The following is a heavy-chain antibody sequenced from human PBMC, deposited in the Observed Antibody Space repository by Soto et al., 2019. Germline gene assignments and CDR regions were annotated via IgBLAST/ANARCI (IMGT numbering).Heavy chain of an antibody. V-gene: IGHV4-59*01. CDR1: CGSISSYY. D-gene: IGHD3-22*01. J-gene: IGHJ6*02. CDR2: IYYSGST. CDR3: ARRVEYSSGYYYYSGMDV. Sequence: SSETLALTWTVSCGSISSYYWSRIRQPPGKGVEWVGYIYYSGSTNYNPSLKSRVTIALDTSQNQFSLKLTSVTAADTAVYYCARRVEYSSGYYYYSGMDVWGQGTTVTVS.